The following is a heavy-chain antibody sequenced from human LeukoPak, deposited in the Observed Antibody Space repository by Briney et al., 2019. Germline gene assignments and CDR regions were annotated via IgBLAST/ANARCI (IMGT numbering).Heavy chain of an antibody. CDR1: GFTFSDYA. V-gene: IGHV3-7*01. CDR3: ARVAKYYYGSETYYFFEH. Sequence: PPGGSLRLSCAASGFTFSDYAMHGVRQAPGEGLEGVANIKQDGSEKYYVDSVKGRFTISRDNAKNSLLQMNSLRVEDTAVYYCARVAKYYYGSETYYFFEHWGQGTPVTASS. J-gene: IGHJ4*02. D-gene: IGHD3-10*01. CDR2: IKQDGSEK.